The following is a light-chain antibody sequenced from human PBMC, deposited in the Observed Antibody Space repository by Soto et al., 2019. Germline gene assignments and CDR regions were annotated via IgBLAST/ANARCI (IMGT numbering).Light chain of an antibody. J-gene: IGLJ2*01. CDR2: GNS. CDR1: SFNIGAGYD. V-gene: IGLV1-40*01. Sequence: QSVLTQPPSVSGAPGQRVTISCTGSSFNIGAGYDVHWYQQLPGTAPKLLIYGNSNRPSGVPDRFSGSKSGTSASLAITGLQAEDEADYYCQSYDSSLSGSYVVFGGGTKLTVL. CDR3: QSYDSSLSGSYVV.